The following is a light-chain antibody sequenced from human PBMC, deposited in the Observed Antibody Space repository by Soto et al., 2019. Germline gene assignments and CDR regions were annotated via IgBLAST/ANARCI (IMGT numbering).Light chain of an antibody. CDR3: QQYDSFSKT. J-gene: IGKJ1*01. V-gene: IGKV1-5*01. CDR1: QSIRSW. CDR2: DAS. Sequence: DIQMTQSPSTLSASVGDRVTITCRASQSIRSWLDWYQQKPGKAPQLLIYDASNLESGVPSRFSGSGSGTEFTLTISSLQPDDFAPYYCQQYDSFSKTFGRGTKVEVK.